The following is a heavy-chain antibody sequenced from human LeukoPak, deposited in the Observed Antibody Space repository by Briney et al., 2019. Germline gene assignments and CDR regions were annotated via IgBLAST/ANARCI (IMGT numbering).Heavy chain of an antibody. J-gene: IGHJ4*02. CDR3: ERGGEVCSSSSCYRGDDY. V-gene: IGHV1-2*02. D-gene: IGHD2-2*01. CDR1: GYTFTGYY. CDR2: INPKSGGT. Sequence: ASVKVSCKASGYTFTGYYTHWVRQAPGQGLEWMGWINPKSGGTTYEQKFQGRVTMTRDTFTSTAYMELSRLRSDDTAVYYCERGGEVCSSSSCYRGDDYWGQGTLVTVSS.